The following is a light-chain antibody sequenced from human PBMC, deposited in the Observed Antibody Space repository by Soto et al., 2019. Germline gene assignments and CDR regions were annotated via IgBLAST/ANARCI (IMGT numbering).Light chain of an antibody. CDR3: MQGRETPLT. CDR2: LAS. Sequence: IVMTQSPLSLPVTPGEPASISCRSSQSLLHINGYHYLHWYLQKPGQSPQLLISLASNRASGVPDGFSGSGSGTDFTLKISRVEAEDVGVYYCMQGRETPLTFGGGTRVEIK. CDR1: QSLLHINGYHY. V-gene: IGKV2-28*01. J-gene: IGKJ4*01.